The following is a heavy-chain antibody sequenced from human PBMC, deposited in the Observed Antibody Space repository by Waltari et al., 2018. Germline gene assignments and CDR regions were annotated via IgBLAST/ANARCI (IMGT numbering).Heavy chain of an antibody. Sequence: QVQLQESGPGLVKPSETLSLTCSVSGYSITSGYYWGWIRQAPGKGLEWIGSIYHSGSTNYNPSLKSRVTISLDTSKNQFSLKLNSVTAADTAVYYCASSYCGGDCYQTDWYFGLWGRGTLVTVSS. CDR1: GYSITSGYY. D-gene: IGHD2-21*02. J-gene: IGHJ2*01. V-gene: IGHV4-38-2*02. CDR2: IYHSGST. CDR3: ASSYCGGDCYQTDWYFGL.